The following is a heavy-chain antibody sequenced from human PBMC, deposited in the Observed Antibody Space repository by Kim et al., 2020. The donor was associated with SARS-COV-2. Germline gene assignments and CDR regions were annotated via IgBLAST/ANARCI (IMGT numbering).Heavy chain of an antibody. CDR2: ISSDGSHT. J-gene: IGHJ6*02. D-gene: IGHD2-15*01. CDR3: ARVPIVVVLPAAMFYYGMDV. Sequence: GGSLRLSCAASGFTFSTYAIHWVRRAPGKGLEWVAVISSDGSHTYYADSVKGRFTTSRDNSKNTLYLQMNSLRAEDTAVYYCARVPIVVVLPAAMFYYGMDVWGQGTTVTVSS. V-gene: IGHV3-30-3*01. CDR1: GFTFSTYA.